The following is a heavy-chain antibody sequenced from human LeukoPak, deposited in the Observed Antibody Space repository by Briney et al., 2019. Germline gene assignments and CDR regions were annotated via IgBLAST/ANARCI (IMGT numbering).Heavy chain of an antibody. D-gene: IGHD4-23*01. CDR1: GGSISSDDYY. CDR2: IYYSGST. V-gene: IGHV4-30-4*01. J-gene: IGHJ5*02. Sequence: SETLSLTCTVSGGSISSDDYYWSWIRQPPGKGLEWIGYIYYSGSTYYNPSLKSRVTISVDTSKNQFSLKLSSVTAADTAVYYCARADYGGNPNNWFDPWGQGTLVTVSS. CDR3: ARADYGGNPNNWFDP.